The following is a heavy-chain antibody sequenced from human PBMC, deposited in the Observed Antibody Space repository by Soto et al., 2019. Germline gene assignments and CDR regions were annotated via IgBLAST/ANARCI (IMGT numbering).Heavy chain of an antibody. V-gene: IGHV4-39*01. D-gene: IGHD5-12*01. CDR2: IYYSGST. CDR1: GGSISSSSYY. J-gene: IGHJ3*02. CDR3: ARQTLTEYSGYEGLLGGDAFDI. Sequence: QLQLQESGPGLVKPSETLSLTCTVSGGSISSSSYYWGWIRQPPGKGLEWIGSIYYSGSTYYNPSLKSRVTISVDTSKNQFSLKLSSVTAADTAVYYCARQTLTEYSGYEGLLGGDAFDIWGQGTMVTVSS.